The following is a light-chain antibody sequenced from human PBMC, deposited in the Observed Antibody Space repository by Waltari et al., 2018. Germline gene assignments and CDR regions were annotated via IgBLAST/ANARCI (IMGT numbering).Light chain of an antibody. CDR1: SRDVGSYNL. J-gene: IGLJ3*02. CDR3: CSYAGSSTPNWV. V-gene: IGLV2-23*01. CDR2: EGS. Sequence: QSALTQPASVSGSPGQSITISCTGTSRDVGSYNLVSWYQQHPGKAPKPMIYEGSKRPSGVSNRFSGSKSGNTASLTISGLQAEDEADYYCCSYAGSSTPNWVFGGGTKLTVL.